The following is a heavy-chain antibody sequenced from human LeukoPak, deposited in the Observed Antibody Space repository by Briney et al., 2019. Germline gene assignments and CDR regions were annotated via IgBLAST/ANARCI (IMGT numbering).Heavy chain of an antibody. CDR2: ISGSGGTI. CDR3: AREGYDSSGYYFDY. CDR1: GFTFSSYW. V-gene: IGHV3-48*04. Sequence: PGGSLRLSCAASGFTFSSYWMHWVRQAPGKGLEWVSYISGSGGTIYYVDSVKGRFTISRDNAKNSLFLQMNSLRAEDTAVYYCAREGYDSSGYYFDYWGQGTLVTVSS. D-gene: IGHD3-22*01. J-gene: IGHJ4*02.